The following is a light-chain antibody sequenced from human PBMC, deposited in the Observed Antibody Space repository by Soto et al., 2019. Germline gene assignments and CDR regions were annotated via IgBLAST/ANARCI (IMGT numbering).Light chain of an antibody. CDR3: CSYAGSNTSPV. CDR2: EVF. J-gene: IGLJ2*01. Sequence: QSALTQPPSASGSPGESVTVSCTGASSDVGRYDYVSWYQQHPGKAPKLIIYEVFKWPSGVSDRFSGSKSGNTASLTISGLQAEDEADYYCCSYAGSNTSPVFGGGTKLTVL. V-gene: IGLV2-8*01. CDR1: SSDVGRYDY.